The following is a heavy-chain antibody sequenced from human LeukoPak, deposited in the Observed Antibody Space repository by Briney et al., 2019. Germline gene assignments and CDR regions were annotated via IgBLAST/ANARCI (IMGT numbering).Heavy chain of an antibody. J-gene: IGHJ4*02. V-gene: IGHV3-30*03. CDR3: ARDHFLYCGGDCEFLDY. CDR1: GFTFSSYG. D-gene: IGHD2-21*02. CDR2: ISYDGSNK. Sequence: RSGGSLRLSCAASGFTFSSYGMHWVRQAPGKGLEWVAVISYDGSNKYYADSVKGRFTISRDNSKNTLYLQMNSLRAEDTAVYYCARDHFLYCGGDCEFLDYWGQGTLVTVSS.